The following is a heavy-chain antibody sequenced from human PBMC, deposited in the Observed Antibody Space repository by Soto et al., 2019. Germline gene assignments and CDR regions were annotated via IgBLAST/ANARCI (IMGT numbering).Heavy chain of an antibody. Sequence: QVQLQESGPGLVKPSQTLSLTCTVSGGSISSGGYYWSWIRQHPGKGLEWIGYIYYSGSTYYNPSRKRRVTISVDTCRNQFSLRLGSVTAGDTGVYYCARDGRDGYNLGANWYFDLWGRGTLVTVSS. V-gene: IGHV4-31*03. D-gene: IGHD5-12*01. CDR3: ARDGRDGYNLGANWYFDL. CDR1: GGSISSGGYY. CDR2: IYYSGST. J-gene: IGHJ2*01.